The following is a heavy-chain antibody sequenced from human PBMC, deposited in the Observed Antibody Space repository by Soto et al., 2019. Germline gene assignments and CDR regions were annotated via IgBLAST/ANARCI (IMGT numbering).Heavy chain of an antibody. Sequence: QLQLQESGPGLVKPSETLSLSCSVSDDSINSDKYYWGWFRHPPGKGLEWIGSIYYRGNAYYNPSLQTRVTISLDKSQSQFSLKLNSVTAPDSAVYFGARLEGLATISYYFDFWGPGALVTVSS. J-gene: IGHJ4*02. CDR3: ARLEGLATISYYFDF. D-gene: IGHD3-9*01. CDR2: IYYRGNA. V-gene: IGHV4-39*01. CDR1: DDSINSDKYY.